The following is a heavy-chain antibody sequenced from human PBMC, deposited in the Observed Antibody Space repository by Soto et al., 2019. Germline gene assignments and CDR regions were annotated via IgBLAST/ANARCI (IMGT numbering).Heavy chain of an antibody. CDR2: INPNSGGT. CDR1: GYTFTGYY. D-gene: IGHD6-13*01. V-gene: IGHV1-2*04. CDR3: ARETPRYSSSWYYFQH. J-gene: IGHJ1*01. Sequence: ASVKVSCKASGYTFTGYYMHWVRQAPGQGLEWMGWINPNSGGTNYAQKFQGWVTITRDTSISTAYMELSRLRSDDTAVYYCARETPRYSSSWYYFQHWGQGTLVTVSS.